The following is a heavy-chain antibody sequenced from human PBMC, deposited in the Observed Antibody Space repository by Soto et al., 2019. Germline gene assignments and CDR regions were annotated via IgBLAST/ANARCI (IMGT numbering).Heavy chain of an antibody. CDR1: GFAFSDFY. Sequence: GGSLRLSCAASGFAFSDFYMSWTRQAPGKGLEWISYISGGGTTVFYADSVKGRFTISRDNAQKSLYLQMDSLTSEDTAIYYCAIYREPSVYHGMAVWGQGTSVSVSS. D-gene: IGHD2-2*02. CDR2: ISGGGTTV. J-gene: IGHJ6*02. CDR3: AIYREPSVYHGMAV. V-gene: IGHV3-11*01.